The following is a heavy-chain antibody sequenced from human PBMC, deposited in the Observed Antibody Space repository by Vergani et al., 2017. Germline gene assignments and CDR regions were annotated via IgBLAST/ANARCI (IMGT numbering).Heavy chain of an antibody. J-gene: IGHJ6*02. CDR3: ATVCTSGGCPDNYGMDV. V-gene: IGHV3-23*01. CDR1: GFTFSTYA. Sequence: EVHLLESGGGLRQPGGSLKLSCAASGFTFSTYAMSWVRQVPGKGLEWVATIVNSGRSIYYTDYVKGRFTISRDNSKSTLFLQLRSLRAEDAAVYYCATVCTSGGCPDNYGMDVGGQGATVTVSS. D-gene: IGHD2-8*01. CDR2: IVNSGRSI.